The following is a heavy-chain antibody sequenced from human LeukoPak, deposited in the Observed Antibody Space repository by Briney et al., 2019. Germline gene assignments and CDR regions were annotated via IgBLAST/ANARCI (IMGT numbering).Heavy chain of an antibody. V-gene: IGHV1-46*01. CDR3: ARDSPHWVVVTATDY. CDR1: GYTFTSYY. CDR2: IDPSGGST. Sequence: GASVKVSCKASGYTFTSYYMHWVRQAPGQGLEWMGIIDPSGGSTRYPQKFQGRVTMTGDTSTSTVYMELSSLRFDDTAVYYCARDSPHWVVVTATDYWGQGTLVTVSS. D-gene: IGHD2-21*02. J-gene: IGHJ4*02.